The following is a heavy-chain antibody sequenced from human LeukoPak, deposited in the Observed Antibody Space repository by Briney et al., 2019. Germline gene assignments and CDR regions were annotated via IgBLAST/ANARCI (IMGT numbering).Heavy chain of an antibody. J-gene: IGHJ4*02. D-gene: IGHD5-18*01. V-gene: IGHV3-9*01. CDR3: AKAPDTAMVAYYFEY. CDR1: GFIFDDYA. Sequence: GGSLKLSCAASGFIFDDYAMHWVRQAPGKGLEWVSGISWNSGSIGYADSVKGRFTISRDNAKNSLYLQMNSLRAEDTALYCCAKAPDTAMVAYYFEYWGQGVLVTVSS. CDR2: ISWNSGSI.